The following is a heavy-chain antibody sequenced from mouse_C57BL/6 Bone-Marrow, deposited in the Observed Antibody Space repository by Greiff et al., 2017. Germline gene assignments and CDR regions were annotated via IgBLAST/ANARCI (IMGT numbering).Heavy chain of an antibody. D-gene: IGHD1-1*01. J-gene: IGHJ1*03. CDR2: INPYNGGT. V-gene: IGHV1-19*01. CDR1: GYTFTDYY. CDR3: ARNLYGSSPYWYFDV. Sequence: VQLQQSGPVLVKPGASVTMSCKASGYTFTDYYMNWVKQSHGKSLEWIGVINPYNGGTSYNQKFKGKATLTVDKSSSTAYMELNSLTSEDSAVYYCARNLYGSSPYWYFDVWGTGTTVTVSS.